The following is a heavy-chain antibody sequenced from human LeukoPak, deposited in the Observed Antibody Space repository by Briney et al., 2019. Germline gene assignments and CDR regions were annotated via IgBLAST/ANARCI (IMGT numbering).Heavy chain of an antibody. CDR2: INQSGTT. Sequence: SETLSLTCAVSGYSISSGYYWGWIRQPPGKGLEWIGEINQSGTTNYNPSLKSRLTISLDTSKNHFSLKLTSATAADTALYYCAGGATPGVFWGQGILVTVSA. V-gene: IGHV4-38-2*01. CDR1: GYSISSGYY. D-gene: IGHD3-10*01. CDR3: AGGATPGVF. J-gene: IGHJ4*02.